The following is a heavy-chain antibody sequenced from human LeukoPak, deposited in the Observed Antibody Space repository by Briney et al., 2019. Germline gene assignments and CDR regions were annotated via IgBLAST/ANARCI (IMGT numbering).Heavy chain of an antibody. CDR1: GGSISSYY. V-gene: IGHV4-59*01. CDR2: IYYSGST. D-gene: IGHD2-15*01. CDR3: ARETCSGGSCYNFDY. Sequence: SETLSLTCTVSGGSISSYYWSWIRQPPGRGLEWIGYIYYSGSTNYNPSLKSRVTISVDTSKNQFSLKLSSVTAADTAVYYCARETCSGGSCYNFDYWGQGTLVTVSS. J-gene: IGHJ4*02.